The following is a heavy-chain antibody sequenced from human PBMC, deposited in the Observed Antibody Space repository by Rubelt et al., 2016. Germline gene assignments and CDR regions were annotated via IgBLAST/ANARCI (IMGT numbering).Heavy chain of an antibody. CDR2: IRYDGSNK. Sequence: AGRSLRLSCAASGFTFSNYGIHWVRQAPGKGLEWVAFIRYDGSNKYYADSVKGRFTISRDNDRNSLYLQMNSLRAEDTAVYYCVRDRSGTGLGWFDPWGQGTLVTVSS. V-gene: IGHV3-33*08. J-gene: IGHJ5*02. CDR3: VRDRSGTGLGWFDP. D-gene: IGHD1-14*01. CDR1: GFTFSNYG.